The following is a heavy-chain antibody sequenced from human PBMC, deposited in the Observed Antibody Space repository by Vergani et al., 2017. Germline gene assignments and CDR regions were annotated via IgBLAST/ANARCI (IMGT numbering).Heavy chain of an antibody. CDR3: ARERWRGSYSDAFDI. CDR1: GGSFSGYY. CDR2: INHSGST. Sequence: QVQLQQWGAGLLKPSETLSLTCAVYGGSFSGYYWSWIRQPPGNGLEWIGEINHSGSTNYNPSLKSRVTISVDTSKNQFYLKLSSVTAADTAVYYCARERWRGSYSDAFDIWCQGTMVTVSS. D-gene: IGHD1-26*01. V-gene: IGHV4-34*01. J-gene: IGHJ3*02.